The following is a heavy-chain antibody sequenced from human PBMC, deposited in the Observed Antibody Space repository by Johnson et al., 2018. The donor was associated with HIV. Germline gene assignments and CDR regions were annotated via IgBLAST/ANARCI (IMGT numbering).Heavy chain of an antibody. CDR1: AFTFDDYG. D-gene: IGHD2-8*01. CDR3: ARSVNAGRPFDI. V-gene: IGHV3-20*04. Sequence: VQLVESGGGVVQPGRSLSLSCAASAFTFDDYGMSWVRQGPGKGPEWVSGINWNGESTGYAESVKGRFTIFRDNAKNSTYLEMNSLRAEDTAVYYCARSVNAGRPFDIWGQGTMVTVSS. J-gene: IGHJ3*02. CDR2: INWNGEST.